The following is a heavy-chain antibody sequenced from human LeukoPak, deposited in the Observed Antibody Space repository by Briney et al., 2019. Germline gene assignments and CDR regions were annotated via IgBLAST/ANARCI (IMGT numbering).Heavy chain of an antibody. V-gene: IGHV3-64*01. CDR1: GFTFSSYA. D-gene: IGHD1-26*01. Sequence: PGESLRLSCAASGFTFSSYAMHWVRQAPGKGLEYVSAISSNGGSTYYANSVKGRFTISRDNSKNTLYLQMGSLRAEDMAVYYCARASLGWPFDYWGQGTLVTVSS. CDR3: ARASLGWPFDY. CDR2: ISSNGGST. J-gene: IGHJ4*02.